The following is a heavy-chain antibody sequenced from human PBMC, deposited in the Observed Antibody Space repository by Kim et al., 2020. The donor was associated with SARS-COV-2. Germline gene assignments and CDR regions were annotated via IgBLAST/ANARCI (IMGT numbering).Heavy chain of an antibody. CDR2: INIANGKT. D-gene: IGHD3-22*01. CDR1: GYTFSNYA. J-gene: IGHJ4*01. Sequence: ASVKVSCKTSGYTFSNYAIHWVRQAPGQRPEWMGWINIANGKTKFSQNLQGRVTLTSDTSASTAYMELSSLVSEDTAVYYCAREGFTSYDSSGYSFFDYW. V-gene: IGHV1-3*04. CDR3: AREGFTSYDSSGYSFFDY.